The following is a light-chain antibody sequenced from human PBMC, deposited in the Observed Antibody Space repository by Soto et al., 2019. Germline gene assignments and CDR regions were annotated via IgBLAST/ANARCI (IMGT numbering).Light chain of an antibody. CDR3: ATWDDSLDGPVV. CDR2: SNN. V-gene: IGLV1-47*02. CDR1: SSNFGGSY. Sequence: QAVVTQPPSASGTPGQRVTISCSGSSSNFGGSYVYWFQQLPGTAPKVLIYSNNQRPSGVPDRFSGPKSGTSASLAISGLRSEDEADYYCATWDDSLDGPVVFGGGTKLTVL. J-gene: IGLJ2*01.